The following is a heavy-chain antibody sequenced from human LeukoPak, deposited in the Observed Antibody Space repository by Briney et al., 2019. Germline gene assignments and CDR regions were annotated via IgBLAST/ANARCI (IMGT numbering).Heavy chain of an antibody. J-gene: IGHJ6*03. V-gene: IGHV4-4*07. CDR2: IYTSGST. Sequence: PSETLSLTCTVSGGSISSFYWNWIRQPAGKGLEWLGRIYTSGSTNYNPSLKSRVTMSIDTSKNQFSLDLNSVTAADTAVYYCARARYGSGSYHYMDVWGKGTTVTISS. CDR3: ARARYGSGSYHYMDV. CDR1: GGSISSFY. D-gene: IGHD3-10*01.